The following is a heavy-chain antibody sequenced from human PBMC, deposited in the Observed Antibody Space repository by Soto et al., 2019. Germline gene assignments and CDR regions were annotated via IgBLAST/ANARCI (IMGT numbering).Heavy chain of an antibody. CDR2: IYYSGNT. CDR3: VSRLGYGYAMDV. V-gene: IGHV4-39*01. J-gene: IGHJ6*02. D-gene: IGHD5-12*01. Sequence: QLQLQESGPGLVKPSETLSLTCTVSGDSISSGGYYWGWIRQPPGKGLEWIGSIYYSGNTFYNPSLKSRVTISRDTSRNQFSLRLNSVTAADTAVYYCVSRLGYGYAMDVWGQGTTVTVSS. CDR1: GDSISSGGYY.